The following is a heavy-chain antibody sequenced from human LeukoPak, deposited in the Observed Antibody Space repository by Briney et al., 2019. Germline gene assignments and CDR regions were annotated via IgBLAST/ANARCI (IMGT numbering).Heavy chain of an antibody. J-gene: IGHJ4*02. CDR1: GFTVSSNY. CDR2: IYSGGST. CDR3: ARVGYTDTWYSSPPFDY. D-gene: IGHD2-15*01. Sequence: PGGSLRLSCAVSGFTVSSNYMSWVRQAPGKGLEWVPIIYSGGSTYYADSVKGRFTISRDNSKNILYLQMNSLRAEDTALYYCARVGYTDTWYSSPPFDYWGQGTLVTVSS. V-gene: IGHV3-66*01.